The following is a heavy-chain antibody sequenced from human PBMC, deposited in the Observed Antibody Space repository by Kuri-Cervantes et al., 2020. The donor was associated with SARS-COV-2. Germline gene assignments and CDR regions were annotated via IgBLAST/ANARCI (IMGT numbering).Heavy chain of an antibody. CDR1: GFTFSSYG. CDR3: ARDPVVVAAADWDGMDV. D-gene: IGHD2-15*01. J-gene: IGHJ6*02. Sequence: GGALRLCCAASGFTFSSYGMHWVRQAPGKGLEWVAVIWYDGSNKYYADSVKGRFTISRDNSKNTLYLQMNSLRAEDTAVYYCARDPVVVAAADWDGMDVWGQGTTVTVSS. CDR2: IWYDGSNK. V-gene: IGHV3-33*08.